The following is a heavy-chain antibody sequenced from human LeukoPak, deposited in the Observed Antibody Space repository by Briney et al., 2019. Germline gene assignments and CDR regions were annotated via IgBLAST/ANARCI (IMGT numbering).Heavy chain of an antibody. CDR1: EFTFSSYA. Sequence: PGGSLRLSCSASEFTFSSYAMHCVRQAPGKGLEWVAVIWYDGSNKYYADSVKGRFTISRDTSKNTLYLQMSSLRAEVTAAYNCARDSDSSGFDYWGQGTLVTVSS. CDR2: IWYDGSNK. V-gene: IGHV3-33*08. D-gene: IGHD6-25*01. J-gene: IGHJ4*02. CDR3: ARDSDSSGFDY.